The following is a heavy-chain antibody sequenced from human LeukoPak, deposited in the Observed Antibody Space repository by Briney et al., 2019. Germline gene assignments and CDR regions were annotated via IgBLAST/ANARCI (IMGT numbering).Heavy chain of an antibody. J-gene: IGHJ6*02. CDR1: GGSFSGYY. V-gene: IGHV4-34*01. CDR3: SRGPLLDSPSYYYYGMDV. Sequence: PSETLSLTCAVYGGSFSGYYWSWVRQPPGKGLEWIGEINHSGSTNYNPSFKSRGSTSVGASTNQLSQKLSTVTAAETAVEYCSRGPLLDSPSYYYYGMDVWGQGTTVTVSS. CDR2: INHSGST. D-gene: IGHD2-15*01.